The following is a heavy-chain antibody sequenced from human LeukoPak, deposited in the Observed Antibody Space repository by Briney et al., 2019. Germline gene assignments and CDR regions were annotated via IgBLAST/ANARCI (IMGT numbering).Heavy chain of an antibody. D-gene: IGHD6-13*01. CDR2: IYWNDDK. CDR1: GGSISSSSYY. V-gene: IGHV2-5*01. CDR3: AHRRAYPFAHDIAAAGTGCWFDY. Sequence: TLSLTCTVSGGSISSSSYYWGWIRQPPGKALEWLALIYWNDDKRYSPSLKSRLTITKDTSKNQVVLTMTNMDPVDTATYYCAHRRAYPFAHDIAAAGTGCWFDYWGQGTLVTVSS. J-gene: IGHJ4*02.